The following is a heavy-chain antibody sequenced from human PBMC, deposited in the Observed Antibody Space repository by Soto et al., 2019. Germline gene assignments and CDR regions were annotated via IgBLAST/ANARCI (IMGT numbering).Heavy chain of an antibody. CDR2: IDPGDSDT. V-gene: IGHV5-51*01. J-gene: IGHJ4*02. Sequence: PGESLKISCHVSGNSFSNYWIAWVRQMPGKGLEWMGIIDPGDSDTRYSPSFQGQVTISADKSISTAYLQWSSLKAQDAAMYYCGASKLLEPFDSWGQGTLVTVSS. CDR3: GASKLLEPFDS. CDR1: GNSFSNYW. D-gene: IGHD3-10*01.